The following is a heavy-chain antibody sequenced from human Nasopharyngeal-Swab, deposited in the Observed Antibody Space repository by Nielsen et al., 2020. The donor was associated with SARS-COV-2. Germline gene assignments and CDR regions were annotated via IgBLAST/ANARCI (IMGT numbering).Heavy chain of an antibody. V-gene: IGHV3-7*01. J-gene: IGHJ3*01. CDR2: IKEDGSKK. CDR3: VIASSVAFDF. CDR1: GFTFSSYS. D-gene: IGHD5/OR15-5a*01. Sequence: ESLKIPCAASGFTFSSYSMNWVRQAPGKGLECVAHIKEDGSKKYYVDSVNGRFTISRDNTKNSVYLQMNSLRADDTALYYCVIASSVAFDFWGQGTMVTVTS.